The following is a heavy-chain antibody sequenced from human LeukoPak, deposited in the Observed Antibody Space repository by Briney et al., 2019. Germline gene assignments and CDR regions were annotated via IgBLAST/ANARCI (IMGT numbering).Heavy chain of an antibody. Sequence: GGSLRLSCAASGFTFSTHWMIWVRQAPGKGLEWVANIKQDGSEKYYVDSVKGRFIISRDNAKNSLYLQMNSLRAEDTAVYYCATSGVAAASLTAFDVWGQGTMVTVSS. V-gene: IGHV3-7*05. D-gene: IGHD6-13*01. CDR2: IKQDGSEK. CDR3: ATSGVAAASLTAFDV. J-gene: IGHJ3*01. CDR1: GFTFSTHW.